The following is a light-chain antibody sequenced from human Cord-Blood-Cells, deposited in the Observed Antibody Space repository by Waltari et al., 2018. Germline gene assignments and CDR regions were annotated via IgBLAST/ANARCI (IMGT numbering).Light chain of an antibody. CDR2: DVS. CDR3: SSYTSSSTWV. CDR1: SSDVGGYKY. V-gene: IGLV2-14*03. Sequence: QSALTQPASVSGSPGQSITISCTGTSSDVGGYKYVSWYQQHPGKAPKLMIYDVSNLPSGVSNRFSGSKSGNTASLTISGLQAEDEADYYCSSYTSSSTWVFGGGTKLTVL. J-gene: IGLJ3*02.